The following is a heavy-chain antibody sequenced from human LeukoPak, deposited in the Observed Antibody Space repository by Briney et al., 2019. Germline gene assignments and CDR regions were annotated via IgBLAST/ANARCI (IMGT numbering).Heavy chain of an antibody. Sequence: PGGSLRLSCAASGFTFSSYAMSWVRQAPGKGLGWVSAISGSGGSTYYADSVKGRFTISRDNSKNTLYLQMNSLRAEDTALYYCAKDTTPYYYDSSGYYSSWGQGTLVTVSS. CDR3: AKDTTPYYYDSSGYYSS. CDR1: GFTFSSYA. J-gene: IGHJ4*02. D-gene: IGHD3-22*01. CDR2: ISGSGGST. V-gene: IGHV3-23*01.